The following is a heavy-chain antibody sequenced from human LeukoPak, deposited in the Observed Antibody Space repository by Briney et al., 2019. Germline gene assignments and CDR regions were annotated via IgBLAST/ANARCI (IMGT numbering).Heavy chain of an antibody. CDR1: GYTFTSYG. CDR3: ARDPITGPRAAAGTRFDP. D-gene: IGHD6-13*01. J-gene: IGHJ5*02. Sequence: GASVKVSCKASGYTFTSYGISWVRQAPGQGLEWMGWISAYNGNTNYAQKLQGRVTMTTDTSTSTAYMELRSLRSDDTAVYYCARDPITGPRAAAGTRFDPWGRGTLVTVSS. V-gene: IGHV1-18*01. CDR2: ISAYNGNT.